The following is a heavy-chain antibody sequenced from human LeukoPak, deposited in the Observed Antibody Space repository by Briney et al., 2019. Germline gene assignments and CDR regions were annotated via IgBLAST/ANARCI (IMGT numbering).Heavy chain of an antibody. CDR2: ISSSSSNI. CDR1: GFTFSSYS. Sequence: GGSLRLSCAASGFTFSSYSMNWVRQAPGKGLEWVSYISSSSSNIYYADSVNGRFTISRDNAKNSLYLQMNSLRAEDTAVYYCARAFSGYYDSSGYYALDYWGQGTLVTVSS. D-gene: IGHD3-22*01. CDR3: ARAFSGYYDSSGYYALDY. V-gene: IGHV3-48*04. J-gene: IGHJ4*02.